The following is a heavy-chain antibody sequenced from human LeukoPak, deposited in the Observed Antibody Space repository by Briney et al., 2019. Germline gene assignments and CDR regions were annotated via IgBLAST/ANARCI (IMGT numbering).Heavy chain of an antibody. Sequence: GGSLRLSCAASGFTFSSYGMHWVRQAPGKGLEWVTFVRFDGSNKYYADSVKGRFTISRDNSKNTLYLQMNSLRAEDTAVYYCARKNRGRIAARERDAFDIWGQGTMVTVSS. V-gene: IGHV3-30*02. D-gene: IGHD6-6*01. CDR1: GFTFSSYG. CDR3: ARKNRGRIAARERDAFDI. J-gene: IGHJ3*02. CDR2: VRFDGSNK.